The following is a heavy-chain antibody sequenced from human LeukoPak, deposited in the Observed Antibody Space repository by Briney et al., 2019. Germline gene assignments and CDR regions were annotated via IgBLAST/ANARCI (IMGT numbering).Heavy chain of an antibody. J-gene: IGHJ6*03. CDR3: AKGPRGAAGYYYYYMDV. Sequence: PGGSLRLSCAASGFTVSSNYMSWVRQAPGKGLEWVSVIYSGGSTYYADSVKGRFTISRDNSKNTLYLQMNSLRAEDTAVYYCAKGPRGAAGYYYYYMDVWGKGTTVTVSS. V-gene: IGHV3-53*01. D-gene: IGHD6-13*01. CDR2: IYSGGST. CDR1: GFTVSSNY.